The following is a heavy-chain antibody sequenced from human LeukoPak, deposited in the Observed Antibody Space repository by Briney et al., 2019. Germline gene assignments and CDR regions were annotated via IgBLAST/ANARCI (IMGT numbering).Heavy chain of an antibody. V-gene: IGHV4-39*07. D-gene: IGHD1-26*01. J-gene: IGHJ5*02. CDR1: GGSISSSSYY. CDR2: IYYSGST. CDR3: ARDSPPYSGSYYNWFDP. Sequence: SETLSLTCTVSGGSISSSSYYWGWIRQPPGKGLEWIGSIYYSGSTYYNPSLKSRVTISVDTSKNQFSLKLSSVTAADTAVYYCARDSPPYSGSYYNWFDPWGQGTLVTVSS.